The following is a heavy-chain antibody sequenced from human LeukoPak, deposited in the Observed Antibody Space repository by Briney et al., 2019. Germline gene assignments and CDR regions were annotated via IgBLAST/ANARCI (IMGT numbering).Heavy chain of an antibody. CDR3: ARASGDYVLLREKWYFDL. CDR1: GYTFTSYD. Sequence: ASVKVSCKASGYTFTSYDINWVRQATGQGLEWMGWMNPNSGNTGYAQKFQGRVTMTRNTSISTAYMELSSLRSEDTAVYYCARASGDYVLLREKWYFDLWGRGTLVTVSS. J-gene: IGHJ2*01. V-gene: IGHV1-8*01. D-gene: IGHD4-17*01. CDR2: MNPNSGNT.